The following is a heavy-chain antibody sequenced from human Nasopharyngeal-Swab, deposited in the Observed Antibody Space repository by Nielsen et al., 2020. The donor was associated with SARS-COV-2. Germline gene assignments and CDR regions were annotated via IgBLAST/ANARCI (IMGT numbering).Heavy chain of an antibody. V-gene: IGHV3-23*01. CDR2: ISGSGGST. J-gene: IGHJ4*02. CDR1: GFTFSSYA. CDR3: AKDKLRSTVTAPFDY. Sequence: LSLTCAASGFTFSSYAMSWVRQAPGKGLEWVSAISGSGGSTYYADSVKGRFTISRDNSKNTLYLQMNSLRAEDTAVYYCAKDKLRSTVTAPFDYWGQGTLVTVSS. D-gene: IGHD2-21*02.